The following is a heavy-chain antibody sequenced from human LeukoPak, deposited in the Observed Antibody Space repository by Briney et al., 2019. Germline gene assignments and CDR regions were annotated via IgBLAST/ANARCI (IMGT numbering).Heavy chain of an antibody. CDR2: ISGSARTT. CDR1: GFTFNNYE. J-gene: IGHJ4*02. Sequence: GGSLCVSRAVSGFTFNNYEMNWVRQAPGKGLEWVSYISGSARTTYYADSVQGRFTISRDNAENLLFLQMNSLRAEDTAVYYCVRDRNGGNTFDYWGQGDRGTVSS. D-gene: IGHD4-23*01. CDR3: VRDRNGGNTFDY. V-gene: IGHV3-48*03.